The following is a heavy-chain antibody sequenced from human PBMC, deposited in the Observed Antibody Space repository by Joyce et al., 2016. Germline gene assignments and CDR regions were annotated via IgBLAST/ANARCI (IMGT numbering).Heavy chain of an antibody. V-gene: IGHV3-30*04. D-gene: IGHD3-10*01. CDR3: ARGGFGELNNYYFGMDV. Sequence: QVQLVESGGGVVQPGRSLRLSCAASGFTFNMFAMHWVRQTPGKGLEWVAVVSYAGSNEHYSDSVKGRFIISRDNSKSTVHLQMNSLRPEDTAVYYCARGGFGELNNYYFGMDVWGQGTTVTVSS. CDR1: GFTFNMFA. J-gene: IGHJ6*02. CDR2: VSYAGSNE.